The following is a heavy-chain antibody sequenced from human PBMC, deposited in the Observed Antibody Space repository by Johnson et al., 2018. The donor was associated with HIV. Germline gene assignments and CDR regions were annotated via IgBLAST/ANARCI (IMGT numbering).Heavy chain of an antibody. J-gene: IGHJ3*02. V-gene: IGHV3-20*04. CDR2: INWNGGRS. D-gene: IGHD5-12*01. Sequence: VQLVESGGGLVQPGGSLRLSCAASGFTVSSNYMSWVRQAPGKGLEWVSGINWNGGRSGYADSVKGRFTISRDNAKNSLYLQMNSLRAEDTAVYYCAREALLATNDAFDIWGQGTMVTVSS. CDR1: GFTVSSNY. CDR3: AREALLATNDAFDI.